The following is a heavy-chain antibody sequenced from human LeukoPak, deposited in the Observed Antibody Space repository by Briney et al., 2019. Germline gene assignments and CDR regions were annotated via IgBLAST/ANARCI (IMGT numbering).Heavy chain of an antibody. D-gene: IGHD2-21*02. J-gene: IGHJ3*02. V-gene: IGHV5-51*01. CDR2: IYPGDSDT. CDR1: GYSFTSYW. Sequence: GESLKISCKGSGYSFTSYWIGWVRQMPGKGLEWMGIIYPGDSDTRYSPSFQGQVTISADKSISTAYLQWSSLKASDTAMYYCASKQGAYCGGDCYSDAFGIWGQGTMVTVSS. CDR3: ASKQGAYCGGDCYSDAFGI.